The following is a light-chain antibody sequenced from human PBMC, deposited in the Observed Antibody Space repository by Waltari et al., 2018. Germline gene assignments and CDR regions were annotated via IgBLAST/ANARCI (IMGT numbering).Light chain of an antibody. CDR2: KAS. J-gene: IGKJ1*01. CDR1: QSIVVW. CDR3: LQYNSYPWT. V-gene: IGKV1-5*03. Sequence: DIQVTQSPSTLSASVGDRVTITCRASQSIVVWLAWYQQKPGKAPRLIIYKASYLESGVPSRFSGSGSGTAFTLTISSLQADDFATYYCLQYNSYPWTFGQGTKVEIK.